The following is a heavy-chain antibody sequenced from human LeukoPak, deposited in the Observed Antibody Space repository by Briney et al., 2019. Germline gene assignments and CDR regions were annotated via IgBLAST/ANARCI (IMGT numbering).Heavy chain of an antibody. CDR3: AREGYDTNIYYKADY. CDR1: GGSINTYY. D-gene: IGHD3-22*01. CDR2: ISYSGGT. J-gene: IGHJ4*02. V-gene: IGHV4-59*01. Sequence: SETLSLTCTVSGGSINTYYWSWIRQPPGKGLEWIGYISYSGGTNYNPSLKSRVTIAIDTSKNQFSLKLSSVTAADTAVYYCAREGYDTNIYYKADYWGQGTLVTVSS.